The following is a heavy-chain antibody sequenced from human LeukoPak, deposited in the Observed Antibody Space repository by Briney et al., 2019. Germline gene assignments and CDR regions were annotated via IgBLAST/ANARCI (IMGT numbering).Heavy chain of an antibody. D-gene: IGHD6-13*01. CDR3: ARALSLYSSSWYYDY. CDR1: GFTFTDYW. J-gene: IGHJ4*02. CDR2: ISSSSSYI. Sequence: GGSLRLSCTTSGFTFTDYWMTWVRQAPGKGLEWVSSISSSSSYIYYADSVKGRFTISRDNAKNSLYLQMNSLRAEDTAVYYCARALSLYSSSWYYDYWGQGTLVTVSS. V-gene: IGHV3-21*01.